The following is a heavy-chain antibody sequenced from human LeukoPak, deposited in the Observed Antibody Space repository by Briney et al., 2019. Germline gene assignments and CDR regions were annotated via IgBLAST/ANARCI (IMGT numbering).Heavy chain of an antibody. V-gene: IGHV3-23*01. D-gene: IGHD6-6*01. Sequence: GGSLRLSCAASGFTFSSYAMSWVRQAPGKGLEWVSAISGSGGSTYYADSVKGRFTISRDNSKNTLYLQMNSLRAEDTAVYYCAKDREYSSSFACFDYWGQGTLVTVSS. CDR1: GFTFSSYA. CDR2: ISGSGGST. CDR3: AKDREYSSSFACFDY. J-gene: IGHJ4*02.